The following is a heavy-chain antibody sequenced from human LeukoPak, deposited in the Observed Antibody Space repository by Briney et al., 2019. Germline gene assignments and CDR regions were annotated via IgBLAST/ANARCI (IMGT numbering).Heavy chain of an antibody. J-gene: IGHJ3*02. Sequence: SETLSLTCTVSGGSISSYYWSWIRQPPGKGLEWIGYIYYSGSTNYNPSLKSRVTISVDTSKNQFSLKLSSVTAADTAVYYCASYDFWIRAFDIWGQGTMVTVSS. CDR1: GGSISSYY. V-gene: IGHV4-59*01. D-gene: IGHD3-3*01. CDR2: IYYSGST. CDR3: ASYDFWIRAFDI.